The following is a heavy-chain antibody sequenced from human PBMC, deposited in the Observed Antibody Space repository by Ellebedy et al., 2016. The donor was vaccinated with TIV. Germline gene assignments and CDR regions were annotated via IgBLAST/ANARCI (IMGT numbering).Heavy chain of an antibody. J-gene: IGHJ4*02. CDR3: ARGPPDYYGSGRYHY. CDR2: ISSSSSYI. D-gene: IGHD3-10*01. Sequence: GESLKISCAASGFTFSSYSMNWVRQAPGKGLEWVSSISSSSSYIYYADSVKGRFTISRDNAKNSLYLQMNSLRAEDTAVYYCARGPPDYYGSGRYHYWGQGTLVTVSS. CDR1: GFTFSSYS. V-gene: IGHV3-21*01.